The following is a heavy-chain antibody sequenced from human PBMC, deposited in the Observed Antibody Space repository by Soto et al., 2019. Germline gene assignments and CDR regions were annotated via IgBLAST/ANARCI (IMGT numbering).Heavy chain of an antibody. CDR3: ARAYYDSSGYSNWYFDL. Sequence: SETLSLTCTVSGGSISSYYWSRIRQPPGKGLEWIGYIYYSGSTNYNPSLKSRVTISVDTSKNQFSLKLSSVTAADTAVYYCARAYYDSSGYSNWYFDLWGRGTLVTVSS. V-gene: IGHV4-59*01. D-gene: IGHD3-22*01. J-gene: IGHJ2*01. CDR2: IYYSGST. CDR1: GGSISSYY.